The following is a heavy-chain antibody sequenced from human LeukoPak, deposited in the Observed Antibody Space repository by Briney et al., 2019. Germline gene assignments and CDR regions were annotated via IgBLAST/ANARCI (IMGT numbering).Heavy chain of an antibody. CDR2: INAGNGNT. D-gene: IGHD3-22*01. CDR1: GYTFTSYA. V-gene: IGHV1-3*01. Sequence: EASVKVSCTASGYTFTSYAMHWVRQAPGQRLEWMGWINAGNGNTKYSQKFRGRVTITRDTSASTAYMELSSLRSEDTAVYYCARDTRYYYDSSGYYSGAFDIWGQGTMVTVSS. CDR3: ARDTRYYYDSSGYYSGAFDI. J-gene: IGHJ3*02.